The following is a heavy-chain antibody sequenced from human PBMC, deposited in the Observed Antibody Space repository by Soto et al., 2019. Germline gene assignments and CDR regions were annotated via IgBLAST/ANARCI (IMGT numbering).Heavy chain of an antibody. CDR3: ATFYLTTGTTKVGGWYFDL. CDR2: IIPIFGTA. CDR1: GGTFSSYA. J-gene: IGHJ2*01. V-gene: IGHV1-69*01. Sequence: QVQLVQSGAEVKKPGSSVKVSCKASGGTFSSYAISWVRQAPGQGLEWMGGIIPIFGTANYAQKFQGRVTITADESTSTAYMELSSLRSEETAVYYCATFYLTTGTTKVGGWYFDLWGRGTLVTVSS. D-gene: IGHD4-17*01.